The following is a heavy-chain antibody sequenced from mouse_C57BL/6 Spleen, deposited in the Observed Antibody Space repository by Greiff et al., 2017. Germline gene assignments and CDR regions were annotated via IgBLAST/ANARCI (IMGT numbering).Heavy chain of an antibody. V-gene: IGHV5-6*01. CDR3: ARRLADSSGYWFAY. CDR1: GFTFSSYG. CDR2: ISSGGSYT. Sequence: EVQLVESGGDLVKPGGSLKLSCAASGFTFSSYGMSWVRQTPDKRLEWVATISSGGSYTYYPDSVKGRFTISRDNAKNTLYLQMSSLKSEDTAMYYCARRLADSSGYWFAYWGQGTLVTVSA. J-gene: IGHJ3*01. D-gene: IGHD3-2*02.